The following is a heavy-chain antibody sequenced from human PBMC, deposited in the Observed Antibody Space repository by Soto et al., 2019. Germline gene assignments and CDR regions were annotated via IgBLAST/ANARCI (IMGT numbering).Heavy chain of an antibody. CDR2: ISTYNGDT. J-gene: IGHJ4*02. Sequence: ASVKVSCKASGYTFTRSGISWVRQAPGQGLEWMGWISTYNGDTNYAQTFQGRVTMTTDTSTSTVYMELRSLRSDDTAVYYCARARYYYDSSGYYGYWGQGTLVTVSS. CDR3: ARARYYYDSSGYYGY. V-gene: IGHV1-18*01. D-gene: IGHD3-22*01. CDR1: GYTFTRSG.